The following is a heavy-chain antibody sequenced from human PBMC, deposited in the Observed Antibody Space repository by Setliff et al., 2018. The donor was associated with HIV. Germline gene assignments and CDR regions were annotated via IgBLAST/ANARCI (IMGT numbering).Heavy chain of an antibody. D-gene: IGHD3-10*01. Sequence: GASVKVSCKASGYTFTNYAMHWVRQAPGQRLEWMGWINAGNGNTKYSQKFQGRVTITRDTSASTAYMELSSLRSEDTAVYYCAREGKFRYYYYMDVWGKGTTVTVSS. CDR2: INAGNGNT. CDR1: GYTFTNYA. J-gene: IGHJ6*03. V-gene: IGHV1-3*01. CDR3: AREGKFRYYYYMDV.